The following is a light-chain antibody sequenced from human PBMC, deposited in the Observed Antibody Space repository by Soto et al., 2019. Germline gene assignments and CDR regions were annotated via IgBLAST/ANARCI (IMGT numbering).Light chain of an antibody. CDR2: QVS. CDR1: QNLLYSDGDTY. CDR3: MQNTHWPIP. J-gene: IGKJ5*01. V-gene: IGKV2-30*01. Sequence: VMVGQNPLSMPLTIGQPASISCSFSQNLLYSDGDTYLSWFQQRPGQSPRRLLSQVSNRDSGVPDRFSGSGSGTDFTLKISSVEADDVAVYYCMQNTHWPIPFAQGTVLDIK.